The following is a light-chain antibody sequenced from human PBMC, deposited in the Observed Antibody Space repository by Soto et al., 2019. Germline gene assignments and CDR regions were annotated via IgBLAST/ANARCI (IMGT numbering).Light chain of an antibody. Sequence: DVVMTQSPLSLPVTLGQPASIACRSNESLVYSDGNAYLSWFLQRPGHSPRRLIYKISKRDSGVPDRFSGSGSGTDFTLKISRVEAEDVGIYYCMQGTHWPPNFGPGTKVDIK. J-gene: IGKJ3*01. V-gene: IGKV2-30*01. CDR2: KIS. CDR1: ESLVYSDGNAY. CDR3: MQGTHWPPN.